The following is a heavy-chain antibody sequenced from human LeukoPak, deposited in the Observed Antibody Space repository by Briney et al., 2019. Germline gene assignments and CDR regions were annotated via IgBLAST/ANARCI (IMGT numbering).Heavy chain of an antibody. CDR1: GGTFSTYA. D-gene: IGHD3-3*01. Sequence: ASVKVSCKASGGTFSTYALSWVRQAPGQGLEWMGGIIPIFGTANYAQKFQGRVTITADKSTSTAYMELSSLRSEDTAVYYCARTPRHNVLRFLEWYDAFDIWGQGTMVTVSS. J-gene: IGHJ3*02. CDR3: ARTPRHNVLRFLEWYDAFDI. V-gene: IGHV1-69*06. CDR2: IIPIFGTA.